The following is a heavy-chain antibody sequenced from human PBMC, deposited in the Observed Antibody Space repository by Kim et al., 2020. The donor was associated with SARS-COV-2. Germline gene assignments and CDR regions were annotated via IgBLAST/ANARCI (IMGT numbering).Heavy chain of an antibody. Sequence: SGPTLVKPTQTLTLTCSFSGFSLSTSGVGVGWIRQPPGQALEWLAVIYWDDEKRYKASLKSRLTITKDTSKNQVVLRMTDMDPVDTATYYCARGEFYYDSSASYISWLDPWGQGTRVTVSS. CDR1: GFSLSTSGVG. J-gene: IGHJ5*02. CDR2: IYWDDEK. D-gene: IGHD3-22*01. CDR3: ARGEFYYDSSASYISWLDP. V-gene: IGHV2-5*02.